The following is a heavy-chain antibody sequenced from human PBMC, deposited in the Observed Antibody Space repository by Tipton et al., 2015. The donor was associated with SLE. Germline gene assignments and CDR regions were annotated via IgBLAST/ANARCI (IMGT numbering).Heavy chain of an antibody. Sequence: SLRLSCAASGFTFSDYYMSWIRQAPGKGLEWVSYISSSSSYTNYADSVKGRFTISRDSAKNSLYLQMNSLRAEDTAVYYCANHDAYGGFYFEHWGQGTLVTVSS. CDR3: ANHDAYGGFYFEH. J-gene: IGHJ4*02. V-gene: IGHV3-11*06. CDR1: GFTFSDYY. CDR2: ISSSSSYT. D-gene: IGHD3-10*01.